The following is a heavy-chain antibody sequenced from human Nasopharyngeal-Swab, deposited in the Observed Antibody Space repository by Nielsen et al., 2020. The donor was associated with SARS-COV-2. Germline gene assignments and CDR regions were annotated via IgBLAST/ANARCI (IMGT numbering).Heavy chain of an antibody. V-gene: IGHV3-74*01. CDR1: AYTSSSYW. CDR3: TRDIGGKYGY. CDR2: IDNYGSIT. J-gene: IGHJ4*02. D-gene: IGHD4-23*01. Sequence: GRSLRPPCAASAYTSSSYWMHWVRQAQGKGLGWVSRIDNYGSITDYADSVKGRFTTSRDNAKNTLYLQMNSLRGEDTAVYYCTRDIGGKYGYWGQGNLVTVSS.